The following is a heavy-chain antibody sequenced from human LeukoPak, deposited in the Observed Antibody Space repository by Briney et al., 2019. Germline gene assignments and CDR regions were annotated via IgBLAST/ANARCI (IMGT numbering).Heavy chain of an antibody. CDR3: ASGWQLGY. CDR1: GFTFSSYW. CDR2: IKEDGSEK. V-gene: IGHV3-7*01. Sequence: PGGSLRLSCAASGFTFSSYWMSRVRQAPGKGLEWVANIKEDGSEKYYVDSVKGRFTIFRDNARNSLYLQMNSLRAEDTAVYYCASGWQLGYWGQGTLVTVSS. D-gene: IGHD2-15*01. J-gene: IGHJ4*02.